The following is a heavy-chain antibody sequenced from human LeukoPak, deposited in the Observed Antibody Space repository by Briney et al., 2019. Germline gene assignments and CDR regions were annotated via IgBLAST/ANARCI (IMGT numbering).Heavy chain of an antibody. D-gene: IGHD6-19*01. CDR2: INTDGTIT. V-gene: IGHV3-74*01. CDR1: GFTFTSYW. J-gene: IGHJ4*02. Sequence: PGGSLRLSCAASGFTFTSYWMHWVRQAPGKGLVWLSRINTDGTITSYADSLEGRFTISRDNAKNTVYLQMNSLTIEDTAVYYCARDAGYSTGWYPGYWGQGTLVTVSS. CDR3: ARDAGYSTGWYPGY.